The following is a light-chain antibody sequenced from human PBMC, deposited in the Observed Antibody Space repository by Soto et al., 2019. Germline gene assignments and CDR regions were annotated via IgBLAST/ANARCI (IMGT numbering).Light chain of an antibody. CDR2: AAS. CDR3: QQLNSYLLT. J-gene: IGKJ4*01. CDR1: QGISSY. Sequence: DIQLTQSPSFLSASVGDRVTITCRASQGISSYLAWYQQKPGKAPKLLIYAASTLQGGVPSRFSGSGSGTEFTLTISSLQPEDFATYYCQQLNSYLLTFGGGTKVAIK. V-gene: IGKV1-9*01.